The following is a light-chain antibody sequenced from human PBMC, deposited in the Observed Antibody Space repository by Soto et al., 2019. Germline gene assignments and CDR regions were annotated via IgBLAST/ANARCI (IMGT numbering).Light chain of an antibody. V-gene: IGKV3-11*01. J-gene: IGKJ3*01. CDR2: DAS. CDR1: QSVSSY. CDR3: QQRSNWPFT. Sequence: EIVLTQSPATLSLSPGERATLSCRASQSVSSYLAWYQQKPGQAPRLLIYDASNRATGIPARFSGSGSGADFTPTISSLEPEDFAVYYCQQRSNWPFTFGPGTKLDIK.